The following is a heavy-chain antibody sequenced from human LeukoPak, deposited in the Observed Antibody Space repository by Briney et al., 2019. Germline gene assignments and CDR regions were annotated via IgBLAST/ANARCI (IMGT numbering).Heavy chain of an antibody. D-gene: IGHD3-22*01. V-gene: IGHV1-69*06. CDR3: ARAGVWDYSDSSGYHNAAFDI. CDR2: IIPIFGTA. Sequence: ASVKASCKASGGTFSSYAISWVRQAPGQGLEWMGGIIPIFGTANYAQKFQGRVTITADKSTSTAYMELSSLRSEDTAVYYCARAGVWDYSDSSGYHNAAFDIWGQGTMVTVSS. CDR1: GGTFSSYA. J-gene: IGHJ3*02.